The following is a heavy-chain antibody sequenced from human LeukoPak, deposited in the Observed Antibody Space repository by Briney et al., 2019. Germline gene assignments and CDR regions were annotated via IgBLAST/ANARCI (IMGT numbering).Heavy chain of an antibody. Sequence: GGSLRLSCAASAFTFSSSAMSWVRQAPGKGLQWVSALSGSGLSTYCADSVKGRFTISRDNSKNTLYLQMNSLRAEDTAVYYCAKGGESSSWLFDYWGQGTLVPVSS. CDR2: LSGSGLST. CDR3: AKGGESSSWLFDY. CDR1: AFTFSSSA. D-gene: IGHD6-13*01. J-gene: IGHJ4*02. V-gene: IGHV3-23*01.